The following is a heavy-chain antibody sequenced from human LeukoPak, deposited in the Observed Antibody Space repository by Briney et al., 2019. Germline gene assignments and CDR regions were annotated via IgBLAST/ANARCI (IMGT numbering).Heavy chain of an antibody. CDR1: GGSISSGRYY. Sequence: PSQTLSLTCTVSGGSISSGRYYWSWIRQPAGKGLEWIGRIYTSGSTNYNPSLKSRFTISVDTSKNQFSLKLSSVTAADTAVYYCARVRYNWNRDFDYWGQGTLVTVSS. D-gene: IGHD1-20*01. CDR3: ARVRYNWNRDFDY. CDR2: IYTSGST. V-gene: IGHV4-61*02. J-gene: IGHJ4*02.